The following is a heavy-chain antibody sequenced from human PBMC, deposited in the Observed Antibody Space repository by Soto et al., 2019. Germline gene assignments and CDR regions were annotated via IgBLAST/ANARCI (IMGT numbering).Heavy chain of an antibody. V-gene: IGHV4-39*01. D-gene: IGHD2-21*02. J-gene: IGHJ4*02. CDR1: GASISSRSYY. Sequence: PSESLSLTCTVTGASISSRSYYWGWILKPPGTGLELIWSIYYIGITYNNTSLRSRVSMSIDTSKDQFSLKLKSVTAADTALYFCARKRTSAVTQAYFDVWGPGSLVTVSS. CDR3: ARKRTSAVTQAYFDV. CDR2: IYYIGIT.